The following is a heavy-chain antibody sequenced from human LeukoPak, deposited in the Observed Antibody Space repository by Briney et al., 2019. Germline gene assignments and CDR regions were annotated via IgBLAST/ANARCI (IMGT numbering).Heavy chain of an antibody. V-gene: IGHV3-11*04. CDR1: GFTFSDYY. J-gene: IGHJ3*02. CDR2: ISSSGSTI. Sequence: GGSLRLSCAASGFTFSDYYMSWIRQDPGKGLEWVSYISSSGSTIYYADSVKGRYTISRDNAKNSLYLQMNSLRAEDTAVYYCARDYYGSGSPDAFDIWGQGTMVTVSS. CDR3: ARDYYGSGSPDAFDI. D-gene: IGHD3-10*01.